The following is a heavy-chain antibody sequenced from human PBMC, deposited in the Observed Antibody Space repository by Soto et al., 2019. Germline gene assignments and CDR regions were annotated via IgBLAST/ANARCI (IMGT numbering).Heavy chain of an antibody. CDR2: ISYDGSNK. Sequence: GGSLRLSCAASGFTFSSYGMHWVRQAPGKGLEWVAVISYDGSNKYYADSVKGRFTISRDNSKNTLYLQMNSLRAEDTAVYYCAKDRPLAPWGQGTMVTVYS. CDR1: GFTFSSYG. J-gene: IGHJ5*02. CDR3: AKDRPLAP. V-gene: IGHV3-30*18. D-gene: IGHD6-6*01.